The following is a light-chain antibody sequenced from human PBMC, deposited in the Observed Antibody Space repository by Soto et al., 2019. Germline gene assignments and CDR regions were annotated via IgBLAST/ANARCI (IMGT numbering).Light chain of an antibody. CDR1: QSVSSSY. CDR2: GAS. J-gene: IGKJ1*01. CDR3: QQYGSSPLWA. Sequence: EIALTQSPGTLSLSPGARATLSCRASQSVSSSYLAWYQQKPGQAPRLLIYGASSRATGIPDRFSGSGSGTDFTLTISRLEPEDFAVYYCQQYGSSPLWAFGQGTKVEIK. V-gene: IGKV3-20*01.